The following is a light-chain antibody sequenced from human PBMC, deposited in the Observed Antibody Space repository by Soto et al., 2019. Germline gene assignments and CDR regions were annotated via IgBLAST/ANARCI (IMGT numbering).Light chain of an antibody. Sequence: QSALTRPASVSGSPGQSITISCTGTGSDVGGYNFVSWYQQHPGNAPKLMIYEVSNRPSGVSYRFSGSKSGNTASLTISGLQAEDEADYYCGSYTTIKNFVFGTGTKVTVL. V-gene: IGLV2-14*01. CDR3: GSYTTIKNFV. J-gene: IGLJ1*01. CDR2: EVS. CDR1: GSDVGGYNF.